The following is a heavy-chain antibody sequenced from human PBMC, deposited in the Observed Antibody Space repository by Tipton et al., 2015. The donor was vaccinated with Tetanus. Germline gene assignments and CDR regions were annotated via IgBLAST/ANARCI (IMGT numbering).Heavy chain of an antibody. Sequence: LRLSCTVSGGSMNTRTFYWGWIRQSPGKGLEWIGSIFYSGSTYYNPSLRSRVSISVDTSKNQFSLTLKSVTAADTGVYYCARANNEFPKKGPFDPWGQGSLVIVSS. D-gene: IGHD1-1*01. J-gene: IGHJ5*02. CDR3: ARANNEFPKKGPFDP. CDR1: GGSMNTRTFY. CDR2: IFYSGST. V-gene: IGHV4-39*02.